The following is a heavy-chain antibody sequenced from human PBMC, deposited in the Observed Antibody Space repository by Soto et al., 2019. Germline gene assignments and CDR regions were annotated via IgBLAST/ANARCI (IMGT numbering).Heavy chain of an antibody. V-gene: IGHV4-39*01. J-gene: IGHJ5*02. CDR1: GGSISSTFYY. CDR3: ATQRCEQPKWFDP. CDR2: IYHSGTT. D-gene: IGHD2-8*01. Sequence: QLQLLESGPGLVKPSETLSLTCSISGGSISSTFYYWGWIRQPPGKGLEWIGSIYHSGTTFYNPSLKSRVTISVDTSKNQFSLKVGSVTAADTAVYYCATQRCEQPKWFDPWGQGTLVIVSS.